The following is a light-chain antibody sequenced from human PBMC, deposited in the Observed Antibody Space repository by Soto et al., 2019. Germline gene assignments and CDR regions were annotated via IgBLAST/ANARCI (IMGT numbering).Light chain of an antibody. J-gene: IGLJ2*01. Sequence: QSVLTQPPSVSGAPGQRVTISCTGSSSNIGAPFDVHWYQHLPGTAPKLLIYGTNTRPSGVPDRFSGSRSGTSASLAITGLQAEDEAVYYCQSYDSSLSGHVVFGGGTKLTVL. V-gene: IGLV1-40*01. CDR1: SSNIGAPFD. CDR3: QSYDSSLSGHVV. CDR2: GTN.